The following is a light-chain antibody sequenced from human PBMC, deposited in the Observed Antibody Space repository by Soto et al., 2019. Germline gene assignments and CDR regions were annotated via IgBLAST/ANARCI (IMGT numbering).Light chain of an antibody. J-gene: IGLJ2*01. V-gene: IGLV2-8*01. CDR1: SSDVGGYNY. Sequence: QSALTQPPSGSGSHGQSVSISCIGTSSDVGGYNYVSWYQQHPGKAPKLMIYEVSKRPSGVPDRFSGSKSGNTASLTVSGLQAEDEADYYCSSYAASNNLGVFGGGTKVTVL. CDR2: EVS. CDR3: SSYAASNNLGV.